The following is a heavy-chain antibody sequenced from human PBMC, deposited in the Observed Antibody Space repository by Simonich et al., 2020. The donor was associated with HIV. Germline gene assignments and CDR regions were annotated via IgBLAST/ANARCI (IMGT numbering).Heavy chain of an antibody. D-gene: IGHD1-1*01. Sequence: EVQLVQSGAEVKKPGATVKISCRVFGYTFTDYYIHWVKQVPGKGLEWIGLVDPEQDETIYAEKFQGRLTITADTSPDIAYMELSSLRSEDTAVYYCATVGLRDGYNYYWRQGTLITVSS. CDR2: VDPEQDET. CDR1: GYTFTDYY. J-gene: IGHJ4*02. V-gene: IGHV1-69-2*01. CDR3: ATVGLRDGYNYY.